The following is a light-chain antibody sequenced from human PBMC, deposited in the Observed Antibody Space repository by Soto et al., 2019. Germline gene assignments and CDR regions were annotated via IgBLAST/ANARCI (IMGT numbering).Light chain of an antibody. J-gene: IGKJ1*01. Sequence: EIVMTQSPSTLSVPPGDRATRSCRASQSVGSSYLAWYQQKPGQAPRLLMYGASSRATGIPDRFNGSGSGTDFTLTISRLEPEDSAVYYCQQYSSAPRTFGQGTKVDI. CDR3: QQYSSAPRT. V-gene: IGKV3-20*01. CDR1: QSVGSSY. CDR2: GAS.